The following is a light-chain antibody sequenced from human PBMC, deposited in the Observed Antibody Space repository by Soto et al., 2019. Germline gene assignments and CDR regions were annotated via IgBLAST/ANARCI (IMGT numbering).Light chain of an antibody. Sequence: QSALTQPPSASGSPGQSVTISCTGTSSDVGGYNYVSWYQQHPGKAPKLMISEVSKRPSGVPDRFSGSKSGNTASLPVAGLQAEDEAYYYCSSFAGNNNLVFGGGTKLTVL. J-gene: IGLJ2*01. CDR3: SSFAGNNNLV. CDR1: SSDVGGYNY. V-gene: IGLV2-8*01. CDR2: EVS.